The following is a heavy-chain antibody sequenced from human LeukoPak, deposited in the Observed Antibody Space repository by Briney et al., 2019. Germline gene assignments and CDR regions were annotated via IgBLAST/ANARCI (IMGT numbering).Heavy chain of an antibody. CDR3: ARDRNSGSSLDI. V-gene: IGHV1-2*02. D-gene: IGHD6-6*01. Sequence: ASVKVSCKASGYTFTGYHMHWVRQAPGQGLEWMGWINPNNGDTYYAQNFQGRVTMTRDTSISTAYMELSSLKSDDTAVYYCARDRNSGSSLDIWGQGTMLTVSS. J-gene: IGHJ3*02. CDR1: GYTFTGYH. CDR2: INPNNGDT.